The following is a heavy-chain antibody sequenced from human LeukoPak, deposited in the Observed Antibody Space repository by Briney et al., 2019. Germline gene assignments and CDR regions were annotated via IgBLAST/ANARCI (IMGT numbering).Heavy chain of an antibody. CDR2: IPYDVNNR. V-gene: IGHV3-30*04. D-gene: IGHD5-12*01. CDR3: AKEMKAWMHFDY. J-gene: IGHJ4*02. Sequence: PGRSLRLSCAASGFTFTNYALHWVRQAPGKGLEWVAVIPYDVNNRKYADSVKGRFTISRDNSKNTLYLQMNSLRAEDTAVYYCAKEMKAWMHFDYWGQGTLVTVSS. CDR1: GFTFTNYA.